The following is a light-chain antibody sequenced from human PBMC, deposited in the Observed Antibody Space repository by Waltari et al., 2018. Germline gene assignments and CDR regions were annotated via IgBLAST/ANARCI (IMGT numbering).Light chain of an antibody. CDR3: GVWDDTLRFV. CDR1: GSKIGSNY. CDR2: KNN. V-gene: IGLV1-47*01. Sequence: QSVLTQPPSASGTPGQRVTISCSGSGSKIGSNYVYWYQHLPGMAPKLLVYKNNPRPSGSPDRFSRSKSGTSASLAISGRRSEDEADYYCGVWDDTLRFVFGGGTRLTVL. J-gene: IGLJ2*01.